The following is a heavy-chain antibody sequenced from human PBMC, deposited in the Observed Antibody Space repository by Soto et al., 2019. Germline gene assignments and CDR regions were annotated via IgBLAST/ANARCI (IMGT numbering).Heavy chain of an antibody. J-gene: IGHJ4*02. CDR3: ARGTFGAFDY. Sequence: EVQLVESGGGLGQPGGSLRLSCAASGFTFSTYSMDWVRQAPGKGLEWVSYIIDSSSAIDYADSVKGRFTISRDNAKNSLYLQLNSLRSEDTAVYYCARGTFGAFDYWGQGALVTVSS. V-gene: IGHV3-48*01. CDR2: IIDSSSAI. D-gene: IGHD3-10*01. CDR1: GFTFSTYS.